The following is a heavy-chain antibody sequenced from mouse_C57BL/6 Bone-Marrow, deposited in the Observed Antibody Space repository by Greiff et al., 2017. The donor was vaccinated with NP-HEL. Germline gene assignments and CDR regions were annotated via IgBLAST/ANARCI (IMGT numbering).Heavy chain of an antibody. J-gene: IGHJ4*01. Sequence: EVKLMESGGGLVKPGGSLKLSCAASGFTFSSYAMSWVRQTPEKRPEWVATISDGGSYTYYPDNVKGRFTISRDNAKHNLYLQMSHLKSEDTAMYYCARDRSPRAMDYWGQGTSVTISS. V-gene: IGHV5-4*01. CDR1: GFTFSSYA. CDR2: ISDGGSYT. CDR3: ARDRSPRAMDY.